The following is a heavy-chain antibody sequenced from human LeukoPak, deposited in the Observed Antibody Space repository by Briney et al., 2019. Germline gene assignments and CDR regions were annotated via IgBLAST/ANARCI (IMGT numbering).Heavy chain of an antibody. CDR1: GFRVSNYA. CDR3: SKGDHQAGSYSSWDS. J-gene: IGHJ4*02. V-gene: IGHV3-23*01. D-gene: IGHD1-26*01. Sequence: PGGSLRLSCAASGFRVSNYALSWVRQAPGEGLGWVSTISSSAFGTYYADSVRGRFTISRDNSKNTLYLQMNSLRAEDTAVYYCSKGDHQAGSYSSWDSWGQGTLVTVSS. CDR2: ISSSAFGT.